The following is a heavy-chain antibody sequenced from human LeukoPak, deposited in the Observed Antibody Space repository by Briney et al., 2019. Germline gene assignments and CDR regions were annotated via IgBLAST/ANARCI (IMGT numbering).Heavy chain of an antibody. Sequence: TGGSLRLSCAASGFTFSSYAMSWVRQAPGKGLEWVSAISGSGGSTYYADSVKGRFTISRDNSKNTLYLQMNSLRAEDTAVYYCAKSGPRDFWSGYSYYFDYWGQGTLVTVSS. J-gene: IGHJ4*02. CDR1: GFTFSSYA. CDR2: ISGSGGST. D-gene: IGHD3-3*01. V-gene: IGHV3-23*01. CDR3: AKSGPRDFWSGYSYYFDY.